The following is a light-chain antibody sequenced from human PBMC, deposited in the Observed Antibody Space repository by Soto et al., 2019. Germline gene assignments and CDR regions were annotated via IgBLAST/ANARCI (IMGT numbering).Light chain of an antibody. Sequence: DVQMTQSPPSLSASVGDRVTITCQASQDISKFLNWYQQKPGKAHNIVIYDASNLETGVPSRFSATGSGTDFNFIINSLQPEDFATYYCRQFDKFPQTFGHGTKVEIK. CDR2: DAS. J-gene: IGKJ1*01. V-gene: IGKV1-33*01. CDR1: QDISKF. CDR3: RQFDKFPQT.